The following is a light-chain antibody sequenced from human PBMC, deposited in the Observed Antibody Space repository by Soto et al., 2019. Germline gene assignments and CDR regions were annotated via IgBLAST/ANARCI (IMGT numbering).Light chain of an antibody. J-gene: IGLJ2*01. CDR1: SSDVGGYNY. CDR3: SSYAGSNNFGVV. CDR2: EVS. V-gene: IGLV2-8*01. Sequence: QSVLTQPPSASGSPGQSVTISCTGTSSDVGGYNYVSWYQQHPGKALKLMIYEVSKRPSGVPDRFSGSKSGNTASLTVSGLQAEDEADYYCSSYAGSNNFGVVFGGGTKLTVL.